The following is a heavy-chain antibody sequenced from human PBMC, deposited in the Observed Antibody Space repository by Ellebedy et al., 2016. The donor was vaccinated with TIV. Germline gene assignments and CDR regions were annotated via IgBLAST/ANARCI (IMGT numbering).Heavy chain of an antibody. CDR1: GFKFSAYG. J-gene: IGHJ4*02. CDR2: IEYDGSTK. CDR3: ARKTSTWSADC. V-gene: IGHV3-30*02. Sequence: GESLKISCAASGFKFSAYGMHWIRPAPGQGLESVTFIEYDGSTKDYADSVKGRFTISRDNSKNTLYLQMNGLRGADTAGYYCARKTSTWSADCWGQGTPVTVSS. D-gene: IGHD2-2*01.